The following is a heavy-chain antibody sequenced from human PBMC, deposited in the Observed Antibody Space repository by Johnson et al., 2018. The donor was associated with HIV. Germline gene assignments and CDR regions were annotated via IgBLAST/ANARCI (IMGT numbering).Heavy chain of an antibody. V-gene: IGHV3-9*01. J-gene: IGHJ3*01. CDR2: ISWNTGNI. CDR3: ARDSTPWGGDYVDYALEV. CDR1: GFAFSGYA. D-gene: IGHD4-17*01. Sequence: VQLVESGGGVVQPGKSLRLSCAASGFAFSGYAMHWVRQAPGKGLEWVSGISWNTGNIGYADSVKGRFTISMDNAKNSLYLQMNGLRADDTAVYYCARDSTPWGGDYVDYALEVWGQGTIVTVSS.